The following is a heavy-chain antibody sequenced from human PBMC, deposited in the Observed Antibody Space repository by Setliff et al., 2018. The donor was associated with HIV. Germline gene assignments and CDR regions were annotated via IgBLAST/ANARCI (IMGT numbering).Heavy chain of an antibody. CDR3: ARDIQWRNFYHYMDV. CDR1: GVSVRHFY. D-gene: IGHD6-19*01. V-gene: IGHV4-4*07. Sequence: SETLSLTCNVSGVSVRHFYWSWLRQTAGKGLEWIGRVYVSGNTNSNPSLKSRVTMSLDRTKNQVSLELDSVTAADTAVYFCARDIQWRNFYHYMDVWGTGATVTVSS. CDR2: VYVSGNT. J-gene: IGHJ6*03.